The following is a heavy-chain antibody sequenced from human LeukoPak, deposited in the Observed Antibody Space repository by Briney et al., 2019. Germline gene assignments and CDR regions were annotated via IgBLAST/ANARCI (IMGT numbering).Heavy chain of an antibody. J-gene: IGHJ6*02. Sequence: GGSLRLSCAASGFTFSIYVMHWVRQAPGKGLEWVSLISGDGGSTYYADSVKGRFTISRDNSKNSLYLQMNSLRTEDTALYYCEKALRHCSGGSCYQRYYYYGMDVWGQGTTVPVSS. D-gene: IGHD2-15*01. CDR2: ISGDGGST. CDR3: EKALRHCSGGSCYQRYYYYGMDV. CDR1: GFTFSIYV. V-gene: IGHV3-43*02.